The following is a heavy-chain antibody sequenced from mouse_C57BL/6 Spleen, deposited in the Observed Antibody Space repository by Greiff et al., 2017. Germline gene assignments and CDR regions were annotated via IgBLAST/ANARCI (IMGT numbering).Heavy chain of an antibody. D-gene: IGHD2-4*01. J-gene: IGHJ4*01. CDR3: ARQDYYDAMDY. Sequence: DVKLQESGGGLVQPGGSLKLSCAASGFTFSDYYMYWVRQTPEKRLEWVAYISNGGGSTYYPDTVKGRFTISRDNAKNTLYLQMSRLKSEDTAMYYCARQDYYDAMDYWGQGTSVTVSS. CDR2: ISNGGGST. CDR1: GFTFSDYY. V-gene: IGHV5-12*01.